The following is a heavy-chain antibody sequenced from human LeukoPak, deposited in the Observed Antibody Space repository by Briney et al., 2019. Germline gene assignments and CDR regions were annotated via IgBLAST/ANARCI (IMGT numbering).Heavy chain of an antibody. V-gene: IGHV3-23*01. D-gene: IGHD3-22*01. CDR2: ISAGKGNT. CDR3: ARDPRRDYDSGWLYYYQ. CDR1: AFTLSTYA. J-gene: IGHJ4*02. Sequence: GGSLRLSCAASAFTLSTYAMRWVRQAPGKGLEWVAGISAGKGNTYYADSVKGRFIIHRDNSKNTLYLQMNSQIAKDTAINFCARDPRRDYDSGWLYYYQWGQGVQVTVAS.